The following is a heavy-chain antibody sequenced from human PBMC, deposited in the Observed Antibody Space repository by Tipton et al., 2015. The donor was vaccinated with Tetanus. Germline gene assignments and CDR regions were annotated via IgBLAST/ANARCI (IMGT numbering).Heavy chain of an antibody. V-gene: IGHV1-2*06. CDR3: AGDSDVTGTTSHFDF. J-gene: IGHJ4*02. Sequence: QLVQSGAEVREPGASVKVSCKAFGYTFTNYGIHWVRQAPGQGLEWLGRINPDSGSTKYTQNFQGRVTMTRDTPTTTVYLELTSLKSDDTAVYYCAGDSDVTGTTSHFDFWGQGSLVDVSS. CDR1: GYTFTNYG. D-gene: IGHD1-7*01. CDR2: INPDSGST.